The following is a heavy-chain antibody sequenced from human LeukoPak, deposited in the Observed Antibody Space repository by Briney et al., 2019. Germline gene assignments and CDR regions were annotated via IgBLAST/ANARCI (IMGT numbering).Heavy chain of an antibody. V-gene: IGHV4-31*03. Sequence: KPSETLSLTCTVSGGSISSGGYYWSWIRQHPGKGLEWIGYIYYSGSTYYNPSLKSRVTISVDTSKNQFSLKLSSVTAADTAVYYCARDRGSGWYGGVDYWGQGTLVTVSS. D-gene: IGHD6-19*01. J-gene: IGHJ4*02. CDR2: IYYSGST. CDR3: ARDRGSGWYGGVDY. CDR1: GGSISSGGYY.